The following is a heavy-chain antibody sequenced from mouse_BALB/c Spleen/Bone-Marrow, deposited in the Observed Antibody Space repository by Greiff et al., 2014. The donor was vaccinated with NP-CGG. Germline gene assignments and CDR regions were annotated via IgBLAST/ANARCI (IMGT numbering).Heavy chain of an antibody. Sequence: VQLVESGPGLVAPSQSLSITCTVSGFSLTSYGVHWVRQPPGKGLEWLGVIWAGGSTNYNSALMSRLSISKDNTKSQVFLKMNSLQTDDTAMDYCARVSSTMITTVFAYWGQGTLVTVSA. D-gene: IGHD2-4*01. CDR3: ARVSSTMITTVFAY. CDR2: IWAGGST. CDR1: GFSLTSYG. V-gene: IGHV2-9*02. J-gene: IGHJ3*01.